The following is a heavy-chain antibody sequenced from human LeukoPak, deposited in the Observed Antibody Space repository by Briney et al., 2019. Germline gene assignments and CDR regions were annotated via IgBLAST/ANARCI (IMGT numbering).Heavy chain of an antibody. J-gene: IGHJ4*02. V-gene: IGHV4-39*07. CDR1: GGSINSMY. Sequence: SETLSLTCTVSGGSINSMYWSWIRQPPGKGLEWIGSIYYSGSTYYNPSLKSRVTISVDTSKNQFSLKLSSVTAADTAVYYCARARSDIVLMVYAMDFDYWGQGTLVTVSS. D-gene: IGHD2-8*01. CDR3: ARARSDIVLMVYAMDFDY. CDR2: IYYSGST.